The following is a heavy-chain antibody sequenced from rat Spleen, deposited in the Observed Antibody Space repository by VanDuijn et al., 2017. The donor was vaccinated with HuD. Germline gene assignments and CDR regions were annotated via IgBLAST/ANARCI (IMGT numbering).Heavy chain of an antibody. CDR2: ISYDGSST. CDR3: ARRGLEWSFDY. J-gene: IGHJ2*01. D-gene: IGHD4-2*01. Sequence: EVQLVESDGGLVQPGRSLKLSCAASGFTFSDYYMAWVRQAPTKGLEWVATISYDGSSTYYRDSVKGRFTISRDNAKSTLYLQMDSLRSEDTATYYCARRGLEWSFDYWGQVVMVTVSS. V-gene: IGHV5-29*01. CDR1: GFTFSDYY.